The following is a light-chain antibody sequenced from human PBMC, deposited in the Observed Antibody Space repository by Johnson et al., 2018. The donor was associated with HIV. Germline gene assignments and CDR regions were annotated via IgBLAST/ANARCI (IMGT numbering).Light chain of an antibody. Sequence: QSVLTQPPSVSAAPGQKVTISFSGSSSNIGNNYVSWYQHLPGAAPKLLIYDNNKRPSGIPDRFSGSKSGTSATLGITGLQTGDEADYYCGTWDSSLDAYVFGTGTKVAVL. CDR3: GTWDSSLDAYV. CDR2: DNN. J-gene: IGLJ1*01. CDR1: SSNIGNNY. V-gene: IGLV1-51*01.